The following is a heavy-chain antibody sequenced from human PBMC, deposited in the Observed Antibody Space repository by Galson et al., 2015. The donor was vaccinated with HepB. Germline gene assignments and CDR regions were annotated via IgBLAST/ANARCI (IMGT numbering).Heavy chain of an antibody. D-gene: IGHD6-13*01. J-gene: IGHJ4*02. CDR3: ARASYSSSWYDRFSPWKPLEY. V-gene: IGHV3-30-3*01. Sequence: SLRLSCAASGFTFSSYAMHWVRQAPGKGLEWVAVISYDGSNKYYADSVKGRFTISRDNSKNTLYLQMNSLRAEDTAVYYCARASYSSSWYDRFSPWKPLEYWGQGTLVTVSS. CDR1: GFTFSSYA. CDR2: ISYDGSNK.